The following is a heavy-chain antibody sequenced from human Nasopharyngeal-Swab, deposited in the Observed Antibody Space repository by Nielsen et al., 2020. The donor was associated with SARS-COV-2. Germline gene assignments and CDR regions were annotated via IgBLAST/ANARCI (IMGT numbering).Heavy chain of an antibody. CDR3: ARGLTVRGVSLLGY. CDR2: MNPNSGNT. Sequence: ASVKVSCKASGYTFTSYDINWVRQATGQGLEWMGWMNPNSGNTGYAQKFQGRVTMTRNTSISTAYMELSSLRSEDTAVYYCARGLTVRGVSLLGYWGQGTLVTVSS. V-gene: IGHV1-8*01. CDR1: GYTFTSYD. J-gene: IGHJ4*02. D-gene: IGHD3-10*01.